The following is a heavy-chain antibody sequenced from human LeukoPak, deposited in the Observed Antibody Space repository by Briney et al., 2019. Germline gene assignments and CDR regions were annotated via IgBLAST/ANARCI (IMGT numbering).Heavy chain of an antibody. CDR2: TLCRSKWLN. J-gene: IGHJ3*01. CDR1: GDSVSSNSAA. CDR3: TRGPDDLLHGRAFDF. Sequence: SQTLSLTCAISGDSVSSNSAAWHWLRLSPSRGLEWLGRTLCRSKWLNDYAPSVKGRITINPDTSKNQFSLQLKSVTPEDTALYYCTRGPDDLLHGRAFDFWGQGTMVTVSS. V-gene: IGHV6-1*01. D-gene: IGHD3-3*01.